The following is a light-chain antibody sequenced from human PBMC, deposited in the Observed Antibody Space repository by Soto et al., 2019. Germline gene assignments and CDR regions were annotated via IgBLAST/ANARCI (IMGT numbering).Light chain of an antibody. CDR1: QGIGND. Sequence: DIQMTQSPSSLSASVGDRVTIICRASQGIGNDVGWYQQKPGKAPKRLIYAASILESGVPPRFSGSGSGTEFTLTISTLQPEDFAVYYCLQQSSYPQSFGGGTTVEIK. V-gene: IGKV1-17*01. CDR2: AAS. J-gene: IGKJ4*01. CDR3: LQQSSYPQS.